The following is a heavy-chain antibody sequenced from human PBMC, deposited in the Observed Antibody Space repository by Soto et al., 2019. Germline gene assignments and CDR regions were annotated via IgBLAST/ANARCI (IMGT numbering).Heavy chain of an antibody. CDR2: ISYDGSNK. V-gene: IGHV3-30*03. J-gene: IGHJ4*02. CDR3: ASTRTYSSSSSLDY. CDR1: GFTFSSYG. Sequence: QVQLVESGGGVVQPGRSLRLSCAASGFTFSSYGMHWVRQAPGKGLEWVAGISYDGSNKYYADSVKGRFTISRDNSKNTLYVQLNSLRADDTAVYFCASTRTYSSSSSLDYCGQGTLVTVSS. D-gene: IGHD6-6*01.